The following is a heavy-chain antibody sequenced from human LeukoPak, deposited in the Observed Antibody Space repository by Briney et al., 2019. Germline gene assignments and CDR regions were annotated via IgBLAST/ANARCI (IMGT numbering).Heavy chain of an antibody. J-gene: IGHJ4*02. Sequence: SEILSLTCTVSDDSIRNYYWSWVRQPPGKGLEWVGHIYYSGSTSYNPTLKSRVTMSVDSSKNQFSLTLSSVTAADTAVYFCAGTDLIAVAGRLDCWGQGTLVTVSS. CDR3: AGTDLIAVAGRLDC. CDR1: DDSIRNYY. D-gene: IGHD6-19*01. V-gene: IGHV4-59*01. CDR2: IYYSGST.